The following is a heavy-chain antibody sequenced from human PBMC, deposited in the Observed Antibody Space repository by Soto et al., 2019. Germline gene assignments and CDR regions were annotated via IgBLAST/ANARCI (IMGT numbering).Heavy chain of an antibody. J-gene: IGHJ4*02. CDR3: AREIRSSSGYMDIDY. CDR1: GITFSSYG. CDR2: IWYDGSNK. Sequence: LRLSGARAGITFSSYGMHWVRQAPGKGLEWVAVIWYDGSNKYYADSVKGRFTISRDNSKNTLYLQMNSLRAEDTAVYYCAREIRSSSGYMDIDYWGQGTLVTVSS. D-gene: IGHD3-22*01. V-gene: IGHV3-33*01.